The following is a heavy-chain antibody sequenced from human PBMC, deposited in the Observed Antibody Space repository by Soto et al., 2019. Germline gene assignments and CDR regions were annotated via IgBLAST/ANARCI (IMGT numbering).Heavy chain of an antibody. CDR3: AREVVVVPAAISWFDP. CDR2: IIPIFGTA. D-gene: IGHD2-2*02. J-gene: IGHJ5*01. Sequence: QVQLVQSGAEVKKPGSSVKVSCKASGGTFSSYAISWVRQAPGQGLEWMGGIIPIFGTANYAQKFQGRVTITADESTSTAYMELSSLRSEDTAVYYCAREVVVVPAAISWFDPWGQGTLVTVSS. V-gene: IGHV1-69*01. CDR1: GGTFSSYA.